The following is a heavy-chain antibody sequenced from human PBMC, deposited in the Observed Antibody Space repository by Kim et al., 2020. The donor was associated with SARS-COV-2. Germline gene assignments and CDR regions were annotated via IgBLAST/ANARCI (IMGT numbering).Heavy chain of an antibody. D-gene: IGHD3-10*01. Sequence: SETLSLTCTVSGSVSGGSINSAYWSWVRQTPERGLEWIACVYYGGTTSYNPSLKSRATISLDRSRNQFSLRLTSVTAADTAMYYCARHLSGAGTFYNLGYWGQGTPVTVSS. CDR3: ARHLSGAGTFYNLGY. V-gene: IGHV4-59*08. CDR1: GGSINSAY. CDR2: VYYGGTT. J-gene: IGHJ4*02.